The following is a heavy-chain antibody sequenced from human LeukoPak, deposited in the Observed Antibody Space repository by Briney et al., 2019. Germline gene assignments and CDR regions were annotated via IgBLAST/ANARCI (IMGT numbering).Heavy chain of an antibody. CDR3: AKNGDRGAYCSGGSCYPYYHYYMDV. CDR2: FSGSGGNT. D-gene: IGHD2-15*01. V-gene: IGHV3-23*01. CDR1: GFTFSSYA. Sequence: PGGSLRLSCAASGFTFSSYAMSWVRQAPGKGLEWVSTFSGSGGNTYYADSVKGRFTISRDNSKNTLSLQMNSLRAEDTAIYYCAKNGDRGAYCSGGSCYPYYHYYMDVWGKGTTVTISS. J-gene: IGHJ6*03.